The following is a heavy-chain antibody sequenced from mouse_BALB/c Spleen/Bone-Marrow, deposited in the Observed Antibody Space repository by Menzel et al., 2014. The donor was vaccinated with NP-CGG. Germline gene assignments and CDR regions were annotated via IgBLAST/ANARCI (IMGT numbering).Heavy chain of an antibody. CDR2: IFPGDGRT. Sequence: VQLQQSGAELVKPGASVKLSCKASGYTFTSYYINWVRQRPEQGLERIGWIFPGDGRTKYNEKFKGKATLTTDKSSSTAYMQLSRLTSEDSAVYFCARGDEDWGQGTLVTVSA. CDR3: ARGDED. J-gene: IGHJ3*01. CDR1: GYTFTSYY. V-gene: IGHV1S56*01.